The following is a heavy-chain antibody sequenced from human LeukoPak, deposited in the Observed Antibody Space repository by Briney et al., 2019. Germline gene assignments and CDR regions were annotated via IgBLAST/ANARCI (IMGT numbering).Heavy chain of an antibody. V-gene: IGHV3-9*01. D-gene: IGHD3-22*01. Sequence: PGGSLRLSCAASGFTFDHYAMHWVRQAPGKGLEWVSGISWNSGSIGYADSVKGRFTISRDNAKNSLYLQMNSLRAEDTALYYCAKDLLPYYYDSSGSLHAFDIWGQGTMVTVSS. CDR3: AKDLLPYYYDSSGSLHAFDI. CDR2: ISWNSGSI. J-gene: IGHJ3*02. CDR1: GFTFDHYA.